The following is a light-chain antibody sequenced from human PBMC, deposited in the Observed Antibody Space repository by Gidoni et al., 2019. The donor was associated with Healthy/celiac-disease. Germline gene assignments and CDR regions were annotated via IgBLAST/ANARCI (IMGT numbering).Light chain of an antibody. CDR2: KVS. Sequence: DVVMTQSPLSLPVTLGQPASISCRSSQSLVYSDGNTYLNWFQQRPGQSQRRLIYKVSNRDSGVPDRFSGSVSGTDFTLKISRVEAEDVGVYYCMQGTHWPPYTFGQGTKLEIK. CDR1: QSLVYSDGNTY. V-gene: IGKV2-30*01. J-gene: IGKJ2*01. CDR3: MQGTHWPPYT.